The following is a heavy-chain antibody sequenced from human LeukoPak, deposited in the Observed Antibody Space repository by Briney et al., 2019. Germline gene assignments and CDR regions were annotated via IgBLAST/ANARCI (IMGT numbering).Heavy chain of an antibody. Sequence: PSETLSLTCTVSGDSISSHHWSWIRQPSGKGLEWIGYIYYSGSTNYNPSLKSRVTISGDTSKNQFSLKLSSVTAADTAEYYCARASYYYYMDVWGKGTTVTVSS. CDR3: ARASYYYYMDV. CDR2: IYYSGST. J-gene: IGHJ6*03. CDR1: GDSISSHH. V-gene: IGHV4-59*11.